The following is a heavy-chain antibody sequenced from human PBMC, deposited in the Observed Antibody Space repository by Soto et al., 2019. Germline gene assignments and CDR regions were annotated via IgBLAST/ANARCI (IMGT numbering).Heavy chain of an antibody. CDR3: ARGFVAYYYMDV. Sequence: SVKVSCKASGGTFSSYTSSWVRQAPGQGLEWMGRIIPILGIANYAQKFQGRVTITADKSTSTAYMELSSLRSEDTAVYYCARGFVAYYYMDVWGKGTTVTVSS. D-gene: IGHD3-3*01. CDR1: GGTFSSYT. V-gene: IGHV1-69*02. J-gene: IGHJ6*03. CDR2: IIPILGIA.